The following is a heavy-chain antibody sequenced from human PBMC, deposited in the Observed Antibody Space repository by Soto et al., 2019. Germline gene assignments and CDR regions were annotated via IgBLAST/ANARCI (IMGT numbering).Heavy chain of an antibody. D-gene: IGHD1-26*01. CDR2: IYYSGST. Sequence: LETHSLPYTVSGGSITSSSYYWGWIRQPPGKGLEWIGSIYYSGSTYYNPSLKSRVTISVDTSKNQFSLKLSSVTAADTAVYYCATQEVGGTYVYTFDPWGQGTLVTVSS. CDR3: ATQEVGGTYVYTFDP. J-gene: IGHJ5*02. V-gene: IGHV4-39*01. CDR1: GGSITSSSYY.